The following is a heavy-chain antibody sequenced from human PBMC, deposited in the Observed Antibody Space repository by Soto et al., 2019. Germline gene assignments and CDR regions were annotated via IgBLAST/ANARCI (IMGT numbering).Heavy chain of an antibody. V-gene: IGHV3-53*01. D-gene: IGHD1-7*01. CDR2: IYSGGST. J-gene: IGHJ6*02. Sequence: SLRLSCAASGFTVSSNYMSWVRQAPGKGLEWVSVIYSGGSTYYADSVKGRFTISRDNSKNTLYLQMNSLRAEDTAVYYCARSGVELPVMDVWGQGTTVTVSS. CDR1: GFTVSSNY. CDR3: ARSGVELPVMDV.